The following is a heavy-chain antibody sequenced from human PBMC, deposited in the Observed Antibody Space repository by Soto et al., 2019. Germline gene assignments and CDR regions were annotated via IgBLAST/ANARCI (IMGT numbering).Heavy chain of an antibody. CDR2: IIPIFGTA. J-gene: IGHJ6*02. V-gene: IGHV1-69*06. Sequence: QVQLVQSGAEVKKPGSSVKVSCKASGGTFSSYAISWVRQAPGQGLEWMGGIIPIFGTANYAQKFQGRVTITADKSTSTAYMELSSVRSEDTAVYYCARDRSAPYCSSTSCYSIGMDVWGQGTMVTVSS. CDR1: GGTFSSYA. CDR3: ARDRSAPYCSSTSCYSIGMDV. D-gene: IGHD2-2*01.